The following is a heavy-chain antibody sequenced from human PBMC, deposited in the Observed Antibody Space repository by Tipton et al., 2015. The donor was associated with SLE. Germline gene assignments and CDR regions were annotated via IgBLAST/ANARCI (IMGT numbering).Heavy chain of an antibody. Sequence: TLSLTCTVSGDSVSSYYWIWIRQPAGKGLEWIGHVYDSGSTYYNPSLKSRLTMSVDTSKNQVSLRLNSVTAADTAVYYCARARRRFLDDAFDIWGQGTMVIVSA. D-gene: IGHD3-3*01. J-gene: IGHJ3*02. CDR2: VYDSGST. CDR3: ARARRRFLDDAFDI. CDR1: GDSVSSYY. V-gene: IGHV4-4*07.